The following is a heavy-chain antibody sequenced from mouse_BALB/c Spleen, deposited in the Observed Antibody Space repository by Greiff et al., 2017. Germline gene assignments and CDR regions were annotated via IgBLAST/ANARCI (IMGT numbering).Heavy chain of an antibody. CDR2: IWSDGST. J-gene: IGHJ4*01. CDR1: GFSLTSYG. V-gene: IGHV2-6-2*01. Sequence: VQGVESGPDLVAPSQSLSITCTVSGFSLTSYGVHWVRQPPGKGLEWLVVIWSDGSTTYNSALKSRLSISKDNSKSQVFLKMNSLQTDDTAMYYCARHGPGYYPMDYWGQGTSVTVSS. CDR3: ARHGPGYYPMDY.